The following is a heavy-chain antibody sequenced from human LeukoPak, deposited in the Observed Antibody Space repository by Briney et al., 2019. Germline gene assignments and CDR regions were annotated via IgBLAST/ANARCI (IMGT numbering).Heavy chain of an antibody. J-gene: IGHJ4*02. CDR1: GGSIGSSSYY. V-gene: IGHV4-61*05. D-gene: IGHD2-2*01. Sequence: SETLSLTCTVSGGSIGSSSYYWGWIRQPPGKGLEWIGYIYYSGSTYYNPSLKSRVTISVDRSKNQFSLKLSSVTAADTAVYYCARVYGGSGDIVVVPAAKHFDYWGQGTLVTVSS. CDR3: ARVYGGSGDIVVVPAAKHFDY. CDR2: IYYSGST.